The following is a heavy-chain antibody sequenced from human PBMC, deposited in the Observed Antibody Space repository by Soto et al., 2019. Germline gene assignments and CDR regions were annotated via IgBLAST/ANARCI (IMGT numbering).Heavy chain of an antibody. V-gene: IGHV1-69*11. Sequence: SVKVSCKASGGIFSNYAIDWLRQTPGHGLEWLGSFTPAIGTANYPQKFQGRLTISADEPASTTFLELNDLRSDDAGLYYCAREGGEGYGWEGYWFFDLWGPGTLVTVSS. J-gene: IGHJ2*01. CDR1: GGIFSNYA. CDR3: AREGGEGYGWEGYWFFDL. D-gene: IGHD5-12*01. CDR2: FTPAIGTA.